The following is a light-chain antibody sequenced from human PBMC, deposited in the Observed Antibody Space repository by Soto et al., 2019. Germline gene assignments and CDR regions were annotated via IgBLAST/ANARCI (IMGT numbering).Light chain of an antibody. V-gene: IGKV3-15*01. J-gene: IGKJ1*01. CDR1: QRVSSH. Sequence: EVVVTQSPATLSVSPGERATLSCRTSQRVSSHVAWYRQKPGQAPRLLIHGASTRATAIPARFSGSGSGTEFTLTIISLQSEDLAVYHCQQYNNWPGWTFGQGTKVDIK. CDR2: GAS. CDR3: QQYNNWPGWT.